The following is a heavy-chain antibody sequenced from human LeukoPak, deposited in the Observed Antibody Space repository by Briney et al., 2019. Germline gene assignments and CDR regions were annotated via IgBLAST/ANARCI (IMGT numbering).Heavy chain of an antibody. J-gene: IGHJ4*02. V-gene: IGHV1-69*13. Sequence: SVKVSCKASGGTFSSYAISWVRQAPGQGLEWMGGIIPIFGTANYAQKFQGRVTITADESTSTAYMELSSLRSEDTAVYYCARDFHYYDSSGYLEYYWGQGILVTVSS. CDR2: IIPIFGTA. D-gene: IGHD3-22*01. CDR1: GGTFSSYA. CDR3: ARDFHYYDSSGYLEYY.